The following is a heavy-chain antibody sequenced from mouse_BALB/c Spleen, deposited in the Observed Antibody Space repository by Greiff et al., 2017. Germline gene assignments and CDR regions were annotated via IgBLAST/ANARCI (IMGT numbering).Heavy chain of an antibody. CDR2: INSNGGST. J-gene: IGHJ3*01. D-gene: IGHD2-1*01. CDR3: AREENYGNYGFAY. CDR1: GFTFSSYG. Sequence: EVQGVESGGGLVQPGGSLKLSCAASGFTFSSYGMSWVRQTPDKRLELVATINSNGGSTYYPDSVKGRFTISRDNAKNTLYLQMSSLRSEDTAMYYCAREENYGNYGFAYWGQGTLVTVSA. V-gene: IGHV5-6-3*01.